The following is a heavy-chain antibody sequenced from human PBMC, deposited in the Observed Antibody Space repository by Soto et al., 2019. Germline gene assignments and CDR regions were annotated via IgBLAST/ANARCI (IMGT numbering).Heavy chain of an antibody. CDR3: ERSRWGLVGDIEYSFDC. CDR2: IYYSVST. CDR1: GGYISSYY. D-gene: IGHD1-26*01. J-gene: IGHJ4*01. V-gene: IGHV4-59*01. Sequence: SETLSLTCTVCGGYISSYYWSWIRQPPGKGLEWIGYIYYSVSTNYNPSLKSRVTISVDTSKNQFSLKLSSVTAPDTVAYYWERSRWGLVGDIEYSFDCWGHRSLV.